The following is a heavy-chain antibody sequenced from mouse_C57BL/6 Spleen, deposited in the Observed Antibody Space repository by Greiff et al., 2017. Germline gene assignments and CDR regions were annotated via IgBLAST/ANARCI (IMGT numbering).Heavy chain of an antibody. J-gene: IGHJ1*03. D-gene: IGHD2-5*01. Sequence: VQLQQSGAELVRPGASVKLSCKASGYTFTDYYINWVKQRPGQGLEWIARIYPGSGNTYYNEKFKGKATLTAEKSSSTAYMQLSSLTSEDSAVYFCARYSNRYFDVWGTGTTVTVSS. CDR3: ARYSNRYFDV. CDR1: GYTFTDYY. V-gene: IGHV1-76*01. CDR2: IYPGSGNT.